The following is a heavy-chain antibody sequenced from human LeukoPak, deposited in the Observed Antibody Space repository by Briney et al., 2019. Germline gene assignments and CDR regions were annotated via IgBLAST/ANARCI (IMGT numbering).Heavy chain of an antibody. Sequence: GGSLRLSCAASGFTFSSYAMHWVRQAPGKGLEYVSAITSNGGSTYYANSVKGRFTISRDNSKNTLYLQMNSLRAEDTAVYYCAKDQVAYYYDSSGYGPYYYGMDVWGQGTTVTVSS. J-gene: IGHJ6*02. CDR2: ITSNGGST. D-gene: IGHD3-22*01. V-gene: IGHV3-64*01. CDR3: AKDQVAYYYDSSGYGPYYYGMDV. CDR1: GFTFSSYA.